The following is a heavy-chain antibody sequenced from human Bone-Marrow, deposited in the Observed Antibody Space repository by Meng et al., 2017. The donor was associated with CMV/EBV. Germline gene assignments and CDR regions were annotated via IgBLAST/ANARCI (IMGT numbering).Heavy chain of an antibody. J-gene: IGHJ6*01. CDR2: IFYSGST. CDR1: GGSISSGDYY. D-gene: IGHD2-2*01. Sequence: SETLSLTCTVSGGSISSGDYYWTWIRQHPGKGLEWIGNIFYSGSTLYNPSLRGRLTISVDTSKNLFSLKLTSVTAADSAIYYCTRDSGVYCSTTSCFPSKGMDVWGQGTTVTVYS. V-gene: IGHV4-31*03. CDR3: TRDSGVYCSTTSCFPSKGMDV.